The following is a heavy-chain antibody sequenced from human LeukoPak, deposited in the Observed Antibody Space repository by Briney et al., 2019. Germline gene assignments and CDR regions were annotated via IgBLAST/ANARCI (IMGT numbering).Heavy chain of an antibody. CDR2: IYPGDSDT. Sequence: AGSLKISCKGSGYSFTSYCIGWVGQLPGKSLEWMGLIYPGDSDTRYSASFQAQLTISADKSFITAHLQWSSLKASDTAMYYWAITVTTPYYFDYWGQGTLVTVSS. CDR3: AITVTTPYYFDY. CDR1: GYSFTSYC. V-gene: IGHV5-51*01. D-gene: IGHD3-22*01. J-gene: IGHJ4*02.